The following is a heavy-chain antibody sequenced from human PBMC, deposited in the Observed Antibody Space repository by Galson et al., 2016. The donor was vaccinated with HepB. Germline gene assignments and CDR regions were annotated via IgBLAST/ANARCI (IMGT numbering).Heavy chain of an antibody. V-gene: IGHV3-23*01. J-gene: IGHJ4*02. CDR1: GFTFSNYA. CDR3: LKQDRWVRGVGLLKYYFDY. Sequence: SLRLSCAASGFTFSNYAMSWVRQAPGKGLEWVSATSGGGGGTYYADSVKGRFTISRDNSKNTPYLQMNSLRAEDTAVYYCLKQDRWVRGVGLLKYYFDYWGQGTLLTVSS. CDR2: TSGGGGGT. D-gene: IGHD3-10*01.